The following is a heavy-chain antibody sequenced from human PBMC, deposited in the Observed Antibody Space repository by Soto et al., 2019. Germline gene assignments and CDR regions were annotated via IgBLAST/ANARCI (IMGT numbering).Heavy chain of an antibody. CDR2: ISYDGSNK. J-gene: IGHJ4*02. D-gene: IGHD1-26*01. Sequence: QVQLVESGGGVVQPGRSLRLSCAASGFTFSSYAMHWVRQAPGKGLEWVAVISYDGSNKYYADSVKGRFTISRDNSKNTLYLQMNSLRAEDTAVYYCARSPWELVPHFDYWGQGTLVTVSP. CDR1: GFTFSSYA. CDR3: ARSPWELVPHFDY. V-gene: IGHV3-30-3*01.